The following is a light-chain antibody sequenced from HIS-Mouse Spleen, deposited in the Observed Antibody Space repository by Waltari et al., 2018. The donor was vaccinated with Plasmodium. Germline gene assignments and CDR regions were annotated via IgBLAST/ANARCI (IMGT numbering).Light chain of an antibody. J-gene: IGLJ2*01. CDR3: SSYAGSNNLV. CDR1: SSYVCGSNY. Sequence: QSALTQPPSASGSPGQSVPISCTGPSSYVCGSNYVPWYQQHPGKAPKLMIYEVSKRPSGVPDRFSGSKSGNTASLTVSGLQAEDEADYYCSSYAGSNNLVFGGGTKLTVL. V-gene: IGLV2-8*01. CDR2: EVS.